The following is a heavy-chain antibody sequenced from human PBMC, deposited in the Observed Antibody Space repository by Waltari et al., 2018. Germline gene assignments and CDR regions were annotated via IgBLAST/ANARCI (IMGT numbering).Heavy chain of an antibody. Sequence: QLQLQESGPGLVKPSETLSLTCPVSGGSISSSSYYWGWIRQPPGKGLEWIGSIYYSGSTYYNPSLKSRVTISVDTSKNQFSLKLSSVTAADTAVYYCARPRNYDFWSGYSWWGQGTLVTVSS. D-gene: IGHD3-3*01. CDR3: ARPRNYDFWSGYSW. J-gene: IGHJ4*02. V-gene: IGHV4-39*07. CDR2: IYYSGST. CDR1: GGSISSSSYY.